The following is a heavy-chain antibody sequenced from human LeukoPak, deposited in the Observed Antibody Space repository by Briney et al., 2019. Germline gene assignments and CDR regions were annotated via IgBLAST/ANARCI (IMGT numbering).Heavy chain of an antibody. CDR1: GGSISSYY. V-gene: IGHV4-59*01. CDR2: IYYSGST. Sequence: SETLSLTCTVSGGSISSYYWSWIRQPPGKGLEWIGYIYYSGSTNYNPSLKSRVTISVDTSKNQFSLKLSSVTAADTAVYYCARDPVADLWGRGTLVTVSS. J-gene: IGHJ2*01. CDR3: ARDPVADL.